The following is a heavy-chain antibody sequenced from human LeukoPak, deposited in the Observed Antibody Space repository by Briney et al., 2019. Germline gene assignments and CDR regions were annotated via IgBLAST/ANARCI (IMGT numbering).Heavy chain of an antibody. CDR1: GFTFSSYS. CDR3: ARGRWFGELGYDY. D-gene: IGHD3-10*01. V-gene: IGHV3-21*01. Sequence: PGGSLRLSCAASGFTFSSYSMNWVRQAPGKGLEWVSSISTSSSYIYYADSVKGRFTISRDNAKNTLYLQMNSLRAEDTAVYYCARGRWFGELGYDYWGQGTLVTVSS. J-gene: IGHJ4*02. CDR2: ISTSSSYI.